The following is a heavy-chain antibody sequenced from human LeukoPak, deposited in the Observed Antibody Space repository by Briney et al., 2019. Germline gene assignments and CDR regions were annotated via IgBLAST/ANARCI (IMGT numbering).Heavy chain of an antibody. D-gene: IGHD5-24*01. CDR2: ISSSGGTI. CDR1: GFTFSDYY. J-gene: IGHJ4*02. CDR3: ARDQLNFPY. V-gene: IGHV3-11*01. Sequence: GRSLRLSCAASGFTFSDYYMSWIRQAPGKGLEWVSYISSSGGTINYADSLKGRFTISRDNAKNSLYLEVNSLRAEDTALYYCARDQLNFPYWGQGTLVTVSS.